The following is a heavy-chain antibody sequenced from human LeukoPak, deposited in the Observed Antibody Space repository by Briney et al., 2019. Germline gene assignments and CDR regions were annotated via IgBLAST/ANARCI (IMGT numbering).Heavy chain of an antibody. Sequence: GGSLRLSCAASGFTFSSYEMNWVRQAPGKGLEWVSYISSSGSTIYYADSVKGRFTISRDNAKNSLYLQMNSLRAEDTAVYYCARRQLNLDPWGQGTLVTVSS. D-gene: IGHD1-1*01. CDR3: ARRQLNLDP. CDR2: ISSSGSTI. CDR1: GFTFSSYE. J-gene: IGHJ5*02. V-gene: IGHV3-48*03.